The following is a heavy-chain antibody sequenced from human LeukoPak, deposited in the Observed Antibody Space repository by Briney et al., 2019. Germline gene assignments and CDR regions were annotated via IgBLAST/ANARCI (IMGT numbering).Heavy chain of an antibody. CDR3: ARGIVVVPAAIHWYFDL. Sequence: PSQTLSLTWTVSGYSISSGYYWGWIRQPPGRGRERIGYIYYSGSTNYNPSLKSRVTISVDTSKNQFSLKLSSVTAADTAVYYCARGIVVVPAAIHWYFDLWGRGTLVTVSS. CDR2: IYYSGST. V-gene: IGHV4-38-2*02. D-gene: IGHD2-2*01. CDR1: GYSISSGYY. J-gene: IGHJ2*01.